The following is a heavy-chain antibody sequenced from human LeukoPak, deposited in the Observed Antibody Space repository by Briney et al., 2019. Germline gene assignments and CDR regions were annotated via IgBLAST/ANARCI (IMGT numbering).Heavy chain of an antibody. CDR3: ARQTPPLYGGRAFDI. Sequence: NPGGSLRLSCAASGFTFSDYYMSWIRQPPGKGLEWIGYIYYSGSTNYNPSLKSRVTMSVDTSKNQFSLKLSSVTAADTAVYYCARQTPPLYGGRAFDIWGQGTMVTVSS. J-gene: IGHJ3*02. D-gene: IGHD3-10*02. V-gene: IGHV4-59*08. CDR2: IYYSGST. CDR1: GFTFSDYY.